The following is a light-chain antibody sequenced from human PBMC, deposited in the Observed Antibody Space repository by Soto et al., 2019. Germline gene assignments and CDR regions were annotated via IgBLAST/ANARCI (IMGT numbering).Light chain of an antibody. CDR2: EGS. CDR3: CSYNVV. J-gene: IGLJ2*01. Sequence: SVLTQPASVSGSPGQSITISCTGTSSDVGSYNLVSWYQQHPGKAPKLMIYEGSKRPSGVSNRFSGSKSGNTASLTISGLQAEDEADYYCCSYNVVFGGGTKLTVL. CDR1: SSDVGSYNL. V-gene: IGLV2-23*01.